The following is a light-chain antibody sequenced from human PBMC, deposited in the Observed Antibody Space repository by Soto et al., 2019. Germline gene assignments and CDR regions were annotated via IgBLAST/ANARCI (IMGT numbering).Light chain of an antibody. Sequence: DIHLTPSPFTLSATEGGRVLILCRASQSISSWLAWYQQKAGKAPKLLIYKASSLESGVPSRFSGSGSGTDFTLTISSLQPEDFATYYCQQSYSTPITFGQGTRLEI. V-gene: IGKV1-5*03. CDR3: QQSYSTPIT. J-gene: IGKJ5*01. CDR2: KAS. CDR1: QSISSW.